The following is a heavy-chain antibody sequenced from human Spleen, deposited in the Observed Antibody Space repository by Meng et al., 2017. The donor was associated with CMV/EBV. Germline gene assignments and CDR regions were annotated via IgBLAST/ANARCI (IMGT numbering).Heavy chain of an antibody. Sequence: ESLKISCTVSGGSVNNYYWNWIRQSPGKGLEWIGYIYNIGTTNYNPSLKSRVTISTDMSNNQVSLKLRSVTAADTAVYYCARDRLRVSSSWSRRSPYYHFGMDVWGQGTTVTVSS. CDR2: IYNIGTT. J-gene: IGHJ6*02. CDR1: GGSVNNYY. CDR3: ARDRLRVSSSWSRRSPYYHFGMDV. D-gene: IGHD6-13*01. V-gene: IGHV4-59*02.